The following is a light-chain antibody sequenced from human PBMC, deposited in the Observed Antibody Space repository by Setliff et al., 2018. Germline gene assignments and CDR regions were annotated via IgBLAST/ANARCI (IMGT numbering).Light chain of an antibody. CDR1: SSDIGAYDY. V-gene: IGLV2-14*03. J-gene: IGLJ1*01. CDR3: SSYTSRTTLDV. Sequence: QSALTQPASVSGSPGQSITISCTGSSSDIGAYDYVSWYQQHPGKAPKLMIYDVSNRPSGVSNRFSGSKSGNTASLTISGLQAEDEADYYCSSYTSRTTLDVFGTGTKAPS. CDR2: DVS.